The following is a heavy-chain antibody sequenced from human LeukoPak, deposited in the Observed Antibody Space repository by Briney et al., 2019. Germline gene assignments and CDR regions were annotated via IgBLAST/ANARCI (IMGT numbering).Heavy chain of an antibody. J-gene: IGHJ5*02. Sequence: ASVKVSCKASGYTFTSYYMHWVRQALGQGLEWMGIINPSGGSTSYAQKFQGRVTMTRDTSTSTVYMELSSLRSEDTAVYYCASALIWFGEFANWFDPWGQGTLVTVSS. D-gene: IGHD3-10*01. CDR1: GYTFTSYY. CDR2: INPSGGST. V-gene: IGHV1-46*01. CDR3: ASALIWFGEFANWFDP.